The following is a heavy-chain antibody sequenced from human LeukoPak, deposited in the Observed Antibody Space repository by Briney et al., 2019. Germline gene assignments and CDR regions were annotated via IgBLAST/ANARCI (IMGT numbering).Heavy chain of an antibody. CDR2: IIPILGIA. J-gene: IGHJ4*02. V-gene: IGHV1-69*04. Sequence: ASVKVSCKASGGTFSSYAISWVRQAPGQGLEWMGRIIPILGIANYAQKFQGRVTITADKSTSTAYMELSSLRSEDTAVYYCARGNTIFGVVINEAYFDYWGQGTLVTVSS. D-gene: IGHD3-3*01. CDR3: ARGNTIFGVVINEAYFDY. CDR1: GGTFSSYA.